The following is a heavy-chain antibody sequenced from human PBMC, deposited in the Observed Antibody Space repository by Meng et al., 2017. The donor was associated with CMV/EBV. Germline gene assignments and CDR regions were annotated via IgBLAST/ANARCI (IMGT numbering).Heavy chain of an antibody. J-gene: IGHJ4*02. CDR3: ARGSTDDNSWYYY. Sequence: LSLTCAASGFTFISYAMHWVRQAPGKGLEWVAVISYDGSNKYYADSVKGRFTISRDNSKNTLYLQMNSLRAEDTAVYYCARGSTDDNSWYYYWGQGTLVTVSS. CDR1: GFTFISYA. V-gene: IGHV3-30*04. CDR2: ISYDGSNK. D-gene: IGHD6-13*01.